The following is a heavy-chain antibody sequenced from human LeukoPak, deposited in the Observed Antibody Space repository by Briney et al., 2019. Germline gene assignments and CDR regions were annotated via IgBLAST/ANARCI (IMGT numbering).Heavy chain of an antibody. V-gene: IGHV4-59*01. CDR3: ARVRIGRGVIDY. CDR2: IYYSGST. CDR1: GGSISSYY. D-gene: IGHD3-10*01. Sequence: PSETLSLTCTVSGGSISSYYWSWIRQPPGKGLEWIGYIYYSGSTNYNPSPKSRVTISVDTSKNQFSLKLSSVTAADTAVYYCARVRIGRGVIDYWGQGTLVTVSS. J-gene: IGHJ4*02.